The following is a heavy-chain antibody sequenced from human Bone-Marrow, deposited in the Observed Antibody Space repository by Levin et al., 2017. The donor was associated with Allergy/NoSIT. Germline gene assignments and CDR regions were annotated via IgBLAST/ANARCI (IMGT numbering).Heavy chain of an antibody. Sequence: GGSLRLSCAASGFTFSSHWMSWVRQAPGKGLEWVANIKHDGSEKYYVDSVKGRFTISRDNAKNSLYLQMNSLRAEDTAVYYGAGQYCSGGRCYATFDYWGQGTLVTVSS. J-gene: IGHJ4*02. CDR3: AGQYCSGGRCYATFDY. CDR1: GFTFSSHW. CDR2: IKHDGSEK. D-gene: IGHD2-15*01. V-gene: IGHV3-7*01.